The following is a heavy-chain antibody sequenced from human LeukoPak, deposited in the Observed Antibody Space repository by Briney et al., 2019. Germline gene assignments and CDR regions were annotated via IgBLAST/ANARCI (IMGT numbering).Heavy chain of an antibody. CDR3: AKGLWGAYYYGMDV. CDR1: GFTFSNYA. D-gene: IGHD3-16*01. Sequence: GGSLRLSCAASGFTFSNYAMSWVRQAPGKGLEWVSVISGSGATTDHADSVMGRFTISRDNSKKTLYLQLDSLRADDTAVYFCAKGLWGAYYYGMDVWGQGTTVTVSS. J-gene: IGHJ6*02. CDR2: ISGSGATT. V-gene: IGHV3-23*01.